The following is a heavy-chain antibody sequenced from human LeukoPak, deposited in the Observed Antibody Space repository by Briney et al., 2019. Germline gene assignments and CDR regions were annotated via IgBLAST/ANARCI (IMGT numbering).Heavy chain of an antibody. CDR2: ISYDGSNK. J-gene: IGHJ3*02. D-gene: IGHD6-6*01. Sequence: PGRSLRLSCAASGFTFSSYGMHWVRQAPGKGLEWVAVISYDGSNKYYADSVKGRFTISRDNSKNTLYLQMNSLRAEDTAVYYCAKSIAARPNAFDIWGQGTMATVSS. V-gene: IGHV3-30*18. CDR1: GFTFSSYG. CDR3: AKSIAARPNAFDI.